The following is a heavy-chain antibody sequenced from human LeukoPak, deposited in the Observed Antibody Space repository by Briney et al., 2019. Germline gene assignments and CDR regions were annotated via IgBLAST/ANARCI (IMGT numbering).Heavy chain of an antibody. Sequence: GASVKVSCKASGYTFTSYYMHWVRQAPGQGLEWMGIINPSGGSTSYAQKFQGRVTITADESTSTAYMELSSLRSEDTAVYYCATRAWEGWFDPWGQGTLVTVSS. CDR2: INPSGGST. J-gene: IGHJ5*02. CDR3: ATRAWEGWFDP. V-gene: IGHV1-46*01. D-gene: IGHD1-26*01. CDR1: GYTFTSYY.